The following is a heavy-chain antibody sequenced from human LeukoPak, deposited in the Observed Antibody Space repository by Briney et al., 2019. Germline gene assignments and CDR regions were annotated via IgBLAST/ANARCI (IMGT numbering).Heavy chain of an antibody. V-gene: IGHV3-53*01. Sequence: GGSLRLSCAASGFTVSGNYMTWVRQAPGKGQAWVSIIYTGGSSYYADSVKGRFTISRDNPKNTLYLQMNNLRAEDTAVYYCARVAIGPLGAFDIWGQGTMVTVSS. CDR1: GFTVSGNY. J-gene: IGHJ3*02. CDR3: ARVAIGPLGAFDI. CDR2: IYTGGSS.